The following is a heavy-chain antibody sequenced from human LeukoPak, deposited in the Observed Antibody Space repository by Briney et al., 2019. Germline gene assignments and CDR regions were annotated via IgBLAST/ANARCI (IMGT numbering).Heavy chain of an antibody. J-gene: IGHJ4*02. Sequence: GASVKVSCRASGYTSTSYYMHWVRQAPGQGLEWMGIINPSGGSTSYAQKFQGRVTMTRDTSTSTVYMELSSLRSEDTAVYYCARSCSSTSRYDGGFDYWGQGTLVTVSS. D-gene: IGHD2-2*01. V-gene: IGHV1-46*01. CDR1: GYTSTSYY. CDR2: INPSGGST. CDR3: ARSCSSTSRYDGGFDY.